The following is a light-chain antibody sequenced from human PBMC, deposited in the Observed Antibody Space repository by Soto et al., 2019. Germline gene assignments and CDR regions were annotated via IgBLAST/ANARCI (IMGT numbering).Light chain of an antibody. CDR1: QNISSY. CDR3: QQIKSYPVT. J-gene: IGKJ4*01. CDR2: SVA. V-gene: IGKV1-9*01. Sequence: DIQLTQSPAFLSASAGDKVTITCRASQNISSYLAWYQQKPGKAPNLLVYSVATLQSGVPSRFSGSGSGTEFTLIISDLQPEDFATYFCQQIKSYPVTFGGGTKVEIK.